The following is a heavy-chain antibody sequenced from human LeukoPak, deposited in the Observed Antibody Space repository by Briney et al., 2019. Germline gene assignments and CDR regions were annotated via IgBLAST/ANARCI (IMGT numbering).Heavy chain of an antibody. CDR3: ARGRLAVAGTSLVRAFDI. D-gene: IGHD6-19*01. CDR1: GGSFSGYY. J-gene: IGHJ3*02. V-gene: IGHV4-34*01. CDR2: INHSGST. Sequence: SETLSLTCAVYGGSFSGYYWSWIRQPPGKGLEWIGEINHSGSTNYNLSLKSRVTISVDTSKNQFSLKLSSVTAADTAVYYCARGRLAVAGTSLVRAFDIWGQGTMVTVSS.